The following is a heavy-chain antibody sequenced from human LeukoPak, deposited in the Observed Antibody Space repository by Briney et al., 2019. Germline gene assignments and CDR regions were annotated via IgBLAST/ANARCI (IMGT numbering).Heavy chain of an antibody. J-gene: IGHJ4*02. CDR3: AREGDIVVVPAAIDY. CDR2: IKPDGSEQ. Sequence: GGSLRLSCAASGFAFSTFWMSWVRQAPGKGLEWVANIKPDGSEQYYVDSVKGRFTISRDNARNSLYLQMNSLRVEDTAVYYCAREGDIVVVPAAIDYWGQGTLVTVSS. V-gene: IGHV3-7*01. D-gene: IGHD2-2*01. CDR1: GFAFSTFW.